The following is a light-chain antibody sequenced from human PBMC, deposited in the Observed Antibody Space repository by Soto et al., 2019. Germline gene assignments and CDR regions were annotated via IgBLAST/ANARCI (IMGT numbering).Light chain of an antibody. CDR2: DAS. V-gene: IGKV1-5*01. Sequence: TLSASVGDRVTITCRASQSISSWLAWYQQKPGKAPKLLIFDASSLESGVPSRFSGSGSGTEFTLTISSLQPDDFATYYCQQYNSYPITFGQGTRLEIK. J-gene: IGKJ5*01. CDR1: QSISSW. CDR3: QQYNSYPIT.